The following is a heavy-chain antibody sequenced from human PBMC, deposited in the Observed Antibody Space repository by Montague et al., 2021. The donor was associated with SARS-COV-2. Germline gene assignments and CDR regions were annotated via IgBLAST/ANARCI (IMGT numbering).Heavy chain of an antibody. CDR1: GGSISSGSYY. CDR3: ARDIAVAGLFDY. V-gene: IGHV4-61*02. J-gene: IGHJ4*02. Sequence: TLSLTCTVSGGSISSGSYYWSWIRQPAGKGLEWIGRISISGSTNYNPSLKSRVTISVDTSKNQFSLKLSFVTAAATAVHYCARDIAVAGLFDYWGPGILVTVSS. CDR2: ISISGST. D-gene: IGHD6-19*01.